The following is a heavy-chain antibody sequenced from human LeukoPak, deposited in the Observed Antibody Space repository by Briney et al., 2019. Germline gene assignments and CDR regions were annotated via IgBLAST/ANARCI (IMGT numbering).Heavy chain of an antibody. D-gene: IGHD2-15*01. Sequence: GGTLRLSCAASGFTFSNYGMSWVRQAPGKGLEWVSAISGSGNNTYYADSVKGRFTISRDNSKNTLFLQINSLRAEDTALYYCAKDEVLSQYCSGGSCSPFDYWGQGTLVTVSS. CDR2: ISGSGNNT. J-gene: IGHJ4*02. CDR3: AKDEVLSQYCSGGSCSPFDY. CDR1: GFTFSNYG. V-gene: IGHV3-23*01.